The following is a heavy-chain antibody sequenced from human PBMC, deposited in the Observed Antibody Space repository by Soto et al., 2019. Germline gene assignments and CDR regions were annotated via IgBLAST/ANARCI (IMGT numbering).Heavy chain of an antibody. Sequence: SETLSLTCTVSGGSISSGGYYWSWIRQHPGKGLEWIGYIYYSGSTYYNLSLKSRVTISVDTSKNQFSLKLSSVTAADTAVYYCARDAPPFDNYYYYGMDVWGQGTTVTVSS. J-gene: IGHJ6*02. V-gene: IGHV4-31*03. CDR1: GGSISSGGYY. CDR2: IYYSGST. D-gene: IGHD3-9*01. CDR3: ARDAPPFDNYYYYGMDV.